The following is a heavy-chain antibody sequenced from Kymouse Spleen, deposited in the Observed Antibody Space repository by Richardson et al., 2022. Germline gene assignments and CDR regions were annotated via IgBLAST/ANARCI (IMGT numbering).Heavy chain of an antibody. D-gene: IGHD3-10*01. CDR1: GGSFSGYY. J-gene: IGHJ6*02. V-gene: IGHV4-34*01. CDR3: ASLTMVRGVIDYGMDV. CDR2: INHSGST. Sequence: QVQLQQWGAGLLKPSETLSLTCAVYGGSFSGYYWSWIRQPPGKGLEWIGEINHSGSTNYNPSLKSRVTISVDTSKNQFSLKLSSVTAADTAVYYCASLTMVRGVIDYGMDVWGQGTTVTVSS.